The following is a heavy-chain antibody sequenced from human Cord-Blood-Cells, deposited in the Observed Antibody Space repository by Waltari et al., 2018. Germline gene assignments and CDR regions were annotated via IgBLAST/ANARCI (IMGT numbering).Heavy chain of an antibody. V-gene: IGHV4-59*11. CDR2: IYYSGST. Sequence: QVQLQESGPGLVKPSEPLSLTCTVSGGSISSHYWSCIRQPPGKGLEWIGYIYYSGSTNYNPSLKSRVTISGDTSKTQFYLKLSSVTAADTAVYYCARVRTGITAFDIWGQGTMVTVSS. CDR3: ARVRTGITAFDI. CDR1: GGSISSHY. J-gene: IGHJ3*02. D-gene: IGHD1-7*01.